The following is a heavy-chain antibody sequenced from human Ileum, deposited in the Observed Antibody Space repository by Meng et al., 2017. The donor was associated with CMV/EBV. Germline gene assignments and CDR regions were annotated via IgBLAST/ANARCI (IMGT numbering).Heavy chain of an antibody. CDR2: SNAGNGNT. CDR1: GYTFTSYA. V-gene: IGHV1-3*02. CDR3: AREGIAAAGNTGSLDY. J-gene: IGHJ4*02. Sequence: SGYTFTSYAMHWVRQAPGQRLEWMGWSNAGNGNTKYSQEFQGRVTITRDTSASTAYMELSSLRSEDMAVYYCAREGIAAAGNTGSLDYWGQGTLVTVSS. D-gene: IGHD6-13*01.